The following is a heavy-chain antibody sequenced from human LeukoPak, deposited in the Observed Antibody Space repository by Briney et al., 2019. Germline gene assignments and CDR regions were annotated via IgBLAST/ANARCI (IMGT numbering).Heavy chain of an antibody. J-gene: IGHJ6*03. D-gene: IGHD6-6*01. CDR3: ARADSSIAARLSRSSIFNYYYYMDV. V-gene: IGHV4-61*02. CDR2: IFASGST. CDR1: GASISSGSYY. Sequence: SETLSLTCTVSGASISSGSYYWNWIRQPAGKGLEWIGRIFASGSTNYNPSLKSRVTISLDTSKNQLSLKLSSVTAADTAVYYCARADSSIAARLSRSSIFNYYYYMDVWGKGTTVTVSS.